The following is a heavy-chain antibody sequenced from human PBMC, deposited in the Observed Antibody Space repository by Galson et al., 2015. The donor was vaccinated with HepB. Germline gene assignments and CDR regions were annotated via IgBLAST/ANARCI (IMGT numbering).Heavy chain of an antibody. CDR1: GFTFSSYA. D-gene: IGHD5-24*01. Sequence: SLRLSCAASGFTFSSYAMHWVRQAPGKGLEWVAVISYDGSNKYYADSVKGRFTISRDNSKNTLYLQMNSLRAEDTAVYYCAREQRWLQFGLDYWGQGTLVTVSS. CDR2: ISYDGSNK. CDR3: AREQRWLQFGLDY. J-gene: IGHJ4*02. V-gene: IGHV3-30-3*01.